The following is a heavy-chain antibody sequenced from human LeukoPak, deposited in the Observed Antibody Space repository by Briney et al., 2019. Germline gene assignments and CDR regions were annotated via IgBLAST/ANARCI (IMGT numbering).Heavy chain of an antibody. J-gene: IGHJ4*02. CDR1: GFTFSNYG. D-gene: IGHD2-15*01. CDR3: AKEEAGYCSGGRCYSLNY. Sequence: GGSLRLSCAASGFTFSNYGMHWVRQAPGKGLEWVAVISYDGSNKYYADAVKGRFTISRDNSKNTLYLQMNSLRAEDTAVYYCAKEEAGYCSGGRCYSLNYWGQGTLVTVSS. V-gene: IGHV3-30*18. CDR2: ISYDGSNK.